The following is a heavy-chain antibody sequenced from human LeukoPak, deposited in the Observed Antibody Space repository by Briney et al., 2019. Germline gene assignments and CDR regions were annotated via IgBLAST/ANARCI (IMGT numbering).Heavy chain of an antibody. J-gene: IGHJ4*02. CDR2: ISYDGSNK. V-gene: IGHV3-30*18. CDR3: AKRYSGSSFDY. Sequence: GGSLRLSCAASGFTFSSYGMHWVRQAPGKGLEWVAVISYDGSNKYYADSVKGRFTISRDNSKNTLYLQMNSLRAEDTAVYYCAKRYSGSSFDYRGQGTLVTVSS. CDR1: GFTFSSYG. D-gene: IGHD1-26*01.